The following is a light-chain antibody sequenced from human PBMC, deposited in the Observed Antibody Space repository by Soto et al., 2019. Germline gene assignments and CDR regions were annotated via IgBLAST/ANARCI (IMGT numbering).Light chain of an antibody. CDR3: QSYDSSLSGRKGV. CDR2: GNT. CDR1: RSNIGANFD. V-gene: IGLV1-40*01. J-gene: IGLJ3*02. Sequence: QSVLTQPPSVSGAPGQRVTISCTGSRSNIGANFDVHWYQHLPGTAPKLLIYGNTNRPSGVPDRFSGSKSGTSASLAITGLQAEDEADYYCQSYDSSLSGRKGVFGGGTKLTVL.